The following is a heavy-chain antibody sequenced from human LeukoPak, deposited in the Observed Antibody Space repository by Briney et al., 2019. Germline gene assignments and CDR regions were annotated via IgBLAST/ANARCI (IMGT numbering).Heavy chain of an antibody. Sequence: SETLSLTCAVSGYSISSGYYWGWIRQPPGKGLEWIGSIYHSGSTYYNPSLKSRVTISVDTSKNQFSLKLSSVTAADTAVYYCASLSSSGYYRDIDYWGQGTLVTVSS. D-gene: IGHD3-22*01. CDR2: IYHSGST. CDR1: GYSISSGYY. CDR3: ASLSSSGYYRDIDY. V-gene: IGHV4-38-2*01. J-gene: IGHJ4*02.